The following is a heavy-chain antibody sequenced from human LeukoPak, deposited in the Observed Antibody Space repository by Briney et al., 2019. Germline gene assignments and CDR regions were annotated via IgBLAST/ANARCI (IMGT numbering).Heavy chain of an antibody. Sequence: GGSLRLSCAASGFTFSSYSMNWVRQAPGKGLEWVSSISTSSSYIYYADSVKGRFSISRDNAKDSLYLQMNSLRAEDTAVYYCARKYCSTTSCLFDNWGQGTLVTVSS. V-gene: IGHV3-21*01. J-gene: IGHJ4*02. CDR2: ISTSSSYI. CDR1: GFTFSSYS. D-gene: IGHD2-2*01. CDR3: ARKYCSTTSCLFDN.